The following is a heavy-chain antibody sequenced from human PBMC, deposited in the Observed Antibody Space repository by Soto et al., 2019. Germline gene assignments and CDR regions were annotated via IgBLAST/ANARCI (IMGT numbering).Heavy chain of an antibody. J-gene: IGHJ4*02. V-gene: IGHV2-5*02. D-gene: IGHD2-2*02. CDR3: AHSPPPYCISTSCYTGDFDY. Sequence: KESGPTLVKPTQTLTLTCTFSGFSLSTSGVGVGWIRQPPGKALEWLALIYWDDDKRYSPSLKSRLTITKDTSKNQVVLTMTNLDPVDTATYYCAHSPPPYCISTSCYTGDFDYWGQGTLVTVSS. CDR1: GFSLSTSGVG. CDR2: IYWDDDK.